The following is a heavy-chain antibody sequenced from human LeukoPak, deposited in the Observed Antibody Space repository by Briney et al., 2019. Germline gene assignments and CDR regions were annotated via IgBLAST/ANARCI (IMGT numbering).Heavy chain of an antibody. CDR1: GGSISSSNW. D-gene: IGHD4-17*01. CDR2: IYHSGST. J-gene: IGHJ3*02. CDR3: ARLTTVISSGAFDI. V-gene: IGHV4-4*02. Sequence: SETLSLTCAVSGGSISSSNWWNWVRQPPGKGLEWIGEIYHSGSTNYNPSLKCRVTISVDKAKNQFSLKLSSVTAADTAVYYCARLTTVISSGAFDIWGQGTMVTVSS.